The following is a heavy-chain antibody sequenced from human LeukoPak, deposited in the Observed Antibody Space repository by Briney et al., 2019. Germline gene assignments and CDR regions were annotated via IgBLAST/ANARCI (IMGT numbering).Heavy chain of an antibody. V-gene: IGHV1-3*01. J-gene: IGHJ4*02. CDR1: GYTFTIYA. D-gene: IGHD1-26*01. Sequence: ASVKVSCKASGYTFTIYAIHWVRQAPGQRLEWMGWISAGNGNTKYSQEFQGRVTFTRDTSASTAYMELSSLTSEDTAVYCCARDRGSYLLAYWGQGTLVTVSS. CDR3: ARDRGSYLLAY. CDR2: ISAGNGNT.